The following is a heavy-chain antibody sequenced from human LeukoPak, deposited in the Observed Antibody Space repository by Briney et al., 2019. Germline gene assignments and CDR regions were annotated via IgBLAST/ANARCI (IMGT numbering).Heavy chain of an antibody. CDR3: ARFMVRGNWFDP. D-gene: IGHD3-10*01. V-gene: IGHV4-59*01. J-gene: IGHJ5*02. Sequence: SETLSLTCTVSGGSISNYYWSWIRQPPGKGLEWIGYIYYTGSTKYNPSLKSRVTLSVDSSKTQFSLKLNSVTAADTAVYYCARFMVRGNWFDPWGQGTLVTVSS. CDR2: IYYTGST. CDR1: GGSISNYY.